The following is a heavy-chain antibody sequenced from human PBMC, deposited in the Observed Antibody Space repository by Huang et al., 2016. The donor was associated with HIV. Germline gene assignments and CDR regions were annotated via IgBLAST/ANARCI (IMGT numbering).Heavy chain of an antibody. Sequence: QVYLHESGPGRLKPSDTLSLTCTVSGDPMTGFYWSWIRQSVAKGLEWGGHIHSDGNTDFSPTLRSRIAMSIHPTKNQFSRALNSMTAADAGVYYCARDNAYRGFFDFWGQGVLVTVPS. CDR1: GDPMTGFY. J-gene: IGHJ4*02. D-gene: IGHD4-4*01. CDR2: IHSDGNT. CDR3: ARDNAYRGFFDF. V-gene: IGHV4-4*07.